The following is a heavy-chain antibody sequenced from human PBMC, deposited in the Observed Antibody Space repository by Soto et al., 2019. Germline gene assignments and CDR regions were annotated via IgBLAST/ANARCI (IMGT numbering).Heavy chain of an antibody. CDR2: ISGSGSST. CDR1: GFTFSSYA. V-gene: IGHV3-23*01. D-gene: IGHD6-6*01. CDR3: AKDRVYSSSLDYSYYGMDV. Sequence: AGGYLRLSCAASGFTFSSYAMSWVRQAPGKGLEWVSAISGSGSSTYYADSVKGRFTISRDNSKNTLYLQMNSLRAEDTAVYYCAKDRVYSSSLDYSYYGMDVWGQGTTVTGSS. J-gene: IGHJ6*02.